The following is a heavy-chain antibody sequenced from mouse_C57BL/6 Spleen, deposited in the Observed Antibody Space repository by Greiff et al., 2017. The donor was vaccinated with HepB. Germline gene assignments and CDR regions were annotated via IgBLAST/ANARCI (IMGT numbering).Heavy chain of an antibody. V-gene: IGHV3-6*01. D-gene: IGHD2-4*01. Sequence: EVQVVESGPGLVKPSQSLSLTCSVTGYSITSGYYWNWIRQFPGNKLEWMGYISYDGSNNYNPSLKNRISITRDTSKNQFFLKLNSGTTEDTATYYCARDYYDYDSPFAYWGQGTLVTVSA. CDR3: ARDYYDYDSPFAY. J-gene: IGHJ3*01. CDR1: GYSITSGYY. CDR2: ISYDGSN.